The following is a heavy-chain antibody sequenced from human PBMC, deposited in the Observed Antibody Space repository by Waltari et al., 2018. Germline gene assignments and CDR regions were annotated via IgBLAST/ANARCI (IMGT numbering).Heavy chain of an antibody. CDR2: ISGNTGDT. J-gene: IGHJ3*01. D-gene: IGHD3-22*01. Sequence: VQLVQSESAVKKPGASVKVSCKTSGFTLPSYGFTWVRMAPGQGLEWIGWISGNTGDTNYAQEFRDRVTMTTDTSTNTVYMELRTLRSDDTALYYCARNPNPFYYDSPCDLWGQGTELTVSS. CDR1: GFTLPSYG. V-gene: IGHV1-18*01. CDR3: ARNPNPFYYDSPCDL.